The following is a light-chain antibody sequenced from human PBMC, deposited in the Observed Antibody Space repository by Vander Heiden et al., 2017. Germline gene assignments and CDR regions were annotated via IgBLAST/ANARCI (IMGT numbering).Light chain of an antibody. Sequence: SYVLTQPPSLSVAPGQTATGTCGGNNNGSKRVHWYQQKPGQAPVLVVYDDSDRPSGIPERFSGSNSGNTATLTISRVEAGDEADYYCQGWDSSSDHPVFGGGTKLTVL. CDR1: NNGSKR. CDR2: DDS. CDR3: QGWDSSSDHPV. V-gene: IGLV3-21*02. J-gene: IGLJ3*02.